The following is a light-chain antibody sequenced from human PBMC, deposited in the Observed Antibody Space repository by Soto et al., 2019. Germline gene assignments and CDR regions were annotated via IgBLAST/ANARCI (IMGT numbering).Light chain of an antibody. Sequence: EIVLTHPPNTLSVSPGERATLSCKASQSVSSNLAWYQQKPGQAPRLLIYGASTRATGIPARFSGSGSGTEFTLTISSLQPEDFAVYYCQQYNNWPPITFGQGTRLEI. V-gene: IGKV3-15*01. J-gene: IGKJ5*01. CDR3: QQYNNWPPIT. CDR2: GAS. CDR1: QSVSSN.